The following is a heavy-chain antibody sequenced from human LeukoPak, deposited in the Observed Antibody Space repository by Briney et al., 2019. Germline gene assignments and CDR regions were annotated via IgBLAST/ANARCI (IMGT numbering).Heavy chain of an antibody. CDR2: ISGGEGVT. CDR3: AKVYWIHTSSDY. D-gene: IGHD1-1*01. CDR1: GFIFRNYA. J-gene: IGHJ4*02. V-gene: IGHV3-23*01. Sequence: GGSLRLSCAASGFIFRNYALSWVRQAPGKGLEWVSAISGGEGVTYYADSVKGRFTISRDNSKNTVYLQMSGLRAEDTAVYYCAKVYWIHTSSDYWGQGTLVTVSS.